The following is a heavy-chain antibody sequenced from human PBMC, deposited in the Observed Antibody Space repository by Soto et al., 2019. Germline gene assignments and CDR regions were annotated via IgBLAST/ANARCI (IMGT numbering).Heavy chain of an antibody. CDR2: IWYDGSNK. J-gene: IGHJ6*02. V-gene: IGHV3-33*01. CDR1: GFTFSSYG. Sequence: GGSLRLSCAASGFTFSSYGMHWVRQAPGKGLEWVAVIWYDGSNKYYADSVKGRFTISRDNSKNTLYLQMNSLRAEDTAVYYCARQGSGYYDSSGYYYSWYYYGMDVWGQGTTVTVSS. CDR3: ARQGSGYYDSSGYYYSWYYYGMDV. D-gene: IGHD3-22*01.